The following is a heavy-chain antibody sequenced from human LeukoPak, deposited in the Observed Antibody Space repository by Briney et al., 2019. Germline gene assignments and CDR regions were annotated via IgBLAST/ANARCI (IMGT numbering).Heavy chain of an antibody. V-gene: IGHV4-30-2*01. Sequence: SETLSLTCTVSGAFISSGGFYWSWLRQPPGKGLEWIGYIYHSGRAYYNPSLESRVTISVDRSKNHFSLNLNSVTAADTSVYYCARGGRAFDVWGQGTLISVSP. J-gene: IGHJ3*01. CDR1: GAFISSGGFY. CDR3: ARGGRAFDV. CDR2: IYHSGRA.